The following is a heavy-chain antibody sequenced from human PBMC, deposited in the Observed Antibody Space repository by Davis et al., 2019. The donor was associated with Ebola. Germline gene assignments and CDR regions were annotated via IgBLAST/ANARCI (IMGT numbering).Heavy chain of an antibody. CDR2: IHSSGRT. CDR1: GGSMNDYY. J-gene: IGHJ4*02. D-gene: IGHD7-27*01. CDR3: AGWGSTNY. V-gene: IGHV4-4*07. Sequence: SETLSLTCTVSGGSMNDYYWSWIRQSADEGLEWIGRIHSSGRTQYNSTLKSRVSMSLDTSKRQFSLRLSSVTAADTAVYYCAGWGSTNYWGQGTLVTVSS.